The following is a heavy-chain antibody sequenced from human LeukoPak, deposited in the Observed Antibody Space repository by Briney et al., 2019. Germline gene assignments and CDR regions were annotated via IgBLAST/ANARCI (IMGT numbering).Heavy chain of an antibody. CDR1: GGSFSGYY. CDR2: INHRGST. D-gene: IGHD2-15*01. J-gene: IGHJ4*02. Sequence: PSETLSLTCAVYGGSFSGYYWSWIRQPPGKGLEWIGAINHRGSTNYNPSLKSRVTISVDTSKNQFSLKLSSVTAADTAVYYCARGRGCSGGSCYIDYWGQGTLVTVSS. CDR3: ARGRGCSGGSCYIDY. V-gene: IGHV4-34*01.